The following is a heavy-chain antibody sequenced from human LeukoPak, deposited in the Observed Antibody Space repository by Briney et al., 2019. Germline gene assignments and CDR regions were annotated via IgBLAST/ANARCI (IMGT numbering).Heavy chain of an antibody. Sequence: GGSLRLSCAASGFTFSSYAMSWVRQAPGKGLEWISVISGSGGTTYYADSVKGRFTISRDNSKNTLYLQMNSLRAEDTAIYYCAKAIDYGDGNYFDYWGQGTLVTVSS. D-gene: IGHD4-17*01. CDR2: ISGSGGTT. CDR1: GFTFSSYA. J-gene: IGHJ4*02. CDR3: AKAIDYGDGNYFDY. V-gene: IGHV3-23*01.